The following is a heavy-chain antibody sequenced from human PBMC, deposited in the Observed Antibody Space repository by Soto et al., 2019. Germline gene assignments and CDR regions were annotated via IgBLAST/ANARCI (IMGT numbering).Heavy chain of an antibody. V-gene: IGHV3-30-3*01. Sequence: GGSLRLSCAASKFTFSSYAMHWVRQAPGKGLEWVAVISYDGNNKYYADSVKGRFTISRDNSKNTLHLQMNSLRTEDTAVYYCARAEYCTNGVCYTPPGFDYWGQGTLVTV. J-gene: IGHJ4*02. CDR2: ISYDGNNK. D-gene: IGHD2-8*01. CDR3: ARAEYCTNGVCYTPPGFDY. CDR1: KFTFSSYA.